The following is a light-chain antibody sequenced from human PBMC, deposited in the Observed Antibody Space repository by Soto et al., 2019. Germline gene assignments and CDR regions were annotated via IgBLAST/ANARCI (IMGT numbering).Light chain of an antibody. CDR2: GAS. V-gene: IGKV3-20*01. CDR1: QSVSSNF. CDR3: QQYGRSPKT. Sequence: EIVMTQSPSTLSVSPGERATLSCRSSQSVSSNFLAWYQQKPGQAPRLLIYGASSRATAIPDRFSGSGSGTDFTLTISRLEPEDFAVYYCQQYGRSPKTFGQGTKVDIK. J-gene: IGKJ1*01.